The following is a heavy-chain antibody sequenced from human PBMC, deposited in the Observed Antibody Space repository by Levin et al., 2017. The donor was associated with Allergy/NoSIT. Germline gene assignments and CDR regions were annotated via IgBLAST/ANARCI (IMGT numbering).Heavy chain of an antibody. V-gene: IGHV2-5*02. J-gene: IGHJ5*02. CDR3: AHRPSCGGDCDNWFDP. CDR1: GFSLSTSGVG. Sequence: SGPTLVKPTQTLTLTCTFSGFSLSTSGVGVGWIRQPPGKALEWLALIYWDDDKRYSPSLKSRLTITKDTSKNQVVLTMTNMDPVDTATYYCAHRPSCGGDCDNWFDPWGQGTLVTVSS. CDR2: IYWDDDK. D-gene: IGHD2-21*02.